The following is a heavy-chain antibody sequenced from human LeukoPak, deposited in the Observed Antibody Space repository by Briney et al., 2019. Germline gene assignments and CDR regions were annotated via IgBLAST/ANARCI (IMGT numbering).Heavy chain of an antibody. J-gene: IGHJ4*02. CDR1: GFTFSSYS. Sequence: GSLRLSCAASGFTFSSYSMNWVRQPPGKGLEWIGEINHSGRTNYNPSLKSRVTISVDTSKKQFSLKLSSVTAADTAVYYCVRGVDYYGVWGQGTLVTVSS. CDR3: VRGVDYYGV. CDR2: INHSGRT. D-gene: IGHD3-10*01. V-gene: IGHV4-34*01.